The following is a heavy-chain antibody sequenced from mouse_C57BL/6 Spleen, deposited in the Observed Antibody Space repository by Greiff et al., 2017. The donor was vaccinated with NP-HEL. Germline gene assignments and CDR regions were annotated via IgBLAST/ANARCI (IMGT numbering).Heavy chain of an antibody. V-gene: IGHV1-76*01. D-gene: IGHD2-5*01. CDR1: GYTFTDYY. CDR2: IYPGSGNT. Sequence: VQLQQSGAELVRPGASVKLSCKASGYTFTDYYINWVKQRPGQGLEWIARIYPGSGNTYYNEKFKGKATLTAEKSSSTAYMQLSSLTSEDSAVYCGARYYSNHWYVDVWGTGTTVTVAS. CDR3: ARYYSNHWYVDV. J-gene: IGHJ1*03.